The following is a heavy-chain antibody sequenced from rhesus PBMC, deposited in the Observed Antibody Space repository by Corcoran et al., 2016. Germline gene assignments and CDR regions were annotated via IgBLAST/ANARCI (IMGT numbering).Heavy chain of an antibody. CDR2: INGNRGRT. Sequence: QVQLQESGPGLVKPSETLALTCAVSGGSFSSYWWSWIRQPPGKGLVWIGEINGNRGRTNSNPSLKSRVTISKDASKNQFSLGLNSVTAADTAVFFCARYGGGYFDCWGQGVLVTVSS. CDR1: GGSFSSYW. V-gene: IGHV4-80*01. CDR3: ARYGGGYFDC. J-gene: IGHJ4*01. D-gene: IGHD2-21*01.